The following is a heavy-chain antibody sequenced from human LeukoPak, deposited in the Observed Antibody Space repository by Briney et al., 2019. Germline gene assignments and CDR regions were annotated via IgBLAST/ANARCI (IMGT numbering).Heavy chain of an antibody. CDR1: GFSLSTSGVG. J-gene: IGHJ4*02. D-gene: IGHD2-2*01. Sequence: ESGPTLVNPTQTLTLTCTVSGFSLSTSGVGVGWIRQSPGKALEWLALIYWNDDKRYSPSLKSRLTITKDSSKNQVVLTMTNMDPVDTATYYCAHMARYCSSSSCYYFDYWGQGCLVTVSS. V-gene: IGHV2-5*01. CDR2: IYWNDDK. CDR3: AHMARYCSSSSCYYFDY.